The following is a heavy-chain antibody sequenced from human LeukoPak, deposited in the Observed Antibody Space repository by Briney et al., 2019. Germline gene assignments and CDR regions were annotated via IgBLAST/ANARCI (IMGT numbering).Heavy chain of an antibody. CDR2: ISSSGLYI. D-gene: IGHD4-17*01. Sequence: PGGSLRLSCAASGFTFSDYWMSWVRQAAGKGLEWVSSISSSGLYIYYADSVKGRFTISRDNTKNLLSLQMNSLRAHDTAVYYCAKDMTTVTTGYFDYWGQGTLVTVSS. V-gene: IGHV3-21*01. CDR1: GFTFSDYW. J-gene: IGHJ4*02. CDR3: AKDMTTVTTGYFDY.